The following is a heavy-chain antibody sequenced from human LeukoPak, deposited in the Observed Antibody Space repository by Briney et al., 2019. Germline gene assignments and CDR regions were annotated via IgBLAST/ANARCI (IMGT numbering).Heavy chain of an antibody. J-gene: IGHJ4*02. V-gene: IGHV4-31*03. CDR3: ARAVDSPYYFDY. D-gene: IGHD5-12*01. CDR1: GGSISSGGYY. CDR2: IYYSGST. Sequence: SETLSLTCTVSGGSISSGGYYWSWIRQHPGKGLEWIGYIYYSGSTYYNPSLKSRVTISVDTSKNQFSLKLSSVTAAETAVYYCARAVDSPYYFDYWGQGTLVTVSS.